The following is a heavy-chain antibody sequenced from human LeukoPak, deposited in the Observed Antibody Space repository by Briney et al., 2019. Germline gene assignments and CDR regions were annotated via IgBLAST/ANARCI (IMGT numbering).Heavy chain of an antibody. D-gene: IGHD1-1*01. J-gene: IGHJ4*02. CDR3: VRDHNWAFDF. CDR1: GFAFSVYT. V-gene: IGHV3-48*02. CDR2: IHTSPTT. Sequence: GGSLRLSCAASGFAFSVYTMNWVRQAPGKGLEWISFIHTSPTTSYADSVKGRFTISRDNAKNSLFLQMNSLRDEDTAVYYCVRDHNWAFDFWGQGPLVTVSS.